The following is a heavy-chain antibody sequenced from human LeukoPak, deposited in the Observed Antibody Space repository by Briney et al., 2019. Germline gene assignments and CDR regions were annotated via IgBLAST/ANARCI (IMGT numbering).Heavy chain of an antibody. J-gene: IGHJ4*02. V-gene: IGHV3-48*01. CDR2: ISSSSSTI. D-gene: IGHD5-24*01. CDR3: AKEPLQGQFDY. Sequence: GGSLRLSCAASGFTFSSYSMNWVRQAPGKGLEWVSYISSSSSTIYYADSVKGRFTISRDNAKNSLYLQMNSLRAEDTAVYYCAKEPLQGQFDYWGQGTLVTVSS. CDR1: GFTFSSYS.